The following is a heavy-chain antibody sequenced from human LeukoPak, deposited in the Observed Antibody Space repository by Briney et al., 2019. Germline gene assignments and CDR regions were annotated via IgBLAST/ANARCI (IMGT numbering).Heavy chain of an antibody. CDR3: AREQDGAGFGAFDI. J-gene: IGHJ3*02. CDR2: INPNSGGT. Sequence: ASVKVSCKASGGTFSSYAISWVRQAPGQGLEWMGWINPNSGGTNYAQKFRGRVTMTRDTSISTAYMELSRLTSDDTAVYYCAREQDGAGFGAFDIWGQGTMVTVSS. V-gene: IGHV1-2*02. D-gene: IGHD3-16*01. CDR1: GGTFSSYA.